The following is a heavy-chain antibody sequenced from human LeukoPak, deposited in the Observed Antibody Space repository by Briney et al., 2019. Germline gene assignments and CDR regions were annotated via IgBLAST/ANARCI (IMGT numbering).Heavy chain of an antibody. V-gene: IGHV4-4*02. J-gene: IGHJ6*03. CDR2: IYHSGST. CDR3: ARRSEVYYYYMDV. Sequence: PGGSLRLSCAASGFTFSSYSMNWVRQPPGKGLEWIGEIYHSGSTNYNPSLMSRVTISVDKSKNNFSLKLSSVTAADTAIYYCARRSEVYYYYMDVWGKGTTVTVSS. CDR1: GFTFSSYSM.